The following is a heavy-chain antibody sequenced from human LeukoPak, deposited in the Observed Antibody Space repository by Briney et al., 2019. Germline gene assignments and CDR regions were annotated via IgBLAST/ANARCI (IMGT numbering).Heavy chain of an antibody. CDR3: ARISSWYRLPHY. CDR1: GGSISSYY. V-gene: IGHV4-59*01. Sequence: PSETLSLTCTVSGGSISSYYWSWIRQPPGKGLEWIEYIYYSGSTNYNPSLKSRVTISVDTSKNQFSLKLSSVTAADTAVYYCARISSWYRLPHYWGQGTLVTVSS. D-gene: IGHD6-13*01. J-gene: IGHJ4*02. CDR2: IYYSGST.